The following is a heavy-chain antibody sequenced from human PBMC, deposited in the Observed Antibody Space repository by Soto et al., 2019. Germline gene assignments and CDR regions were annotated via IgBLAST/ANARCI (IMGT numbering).Heavy chain of an antibody. V-gene: IGHV3-15*07. CDR2: IKTSAGGGAT. J-gene: IGHJ6*02. CDR1: GFSFNEAW. CDR3: TTESVEGI. Sequence: EVQLVESAGGLVKPGGSLRLSCVASGFSFNEAWMNWVRQAPGEGLEWVGRIKTSAGGGATDYAAPVQGSFTISRDNSQYALYLRMNGLRTDDTAIYYCTTESVEGIWGLGTTVTVSS. D-gene: IGHD2-15*01.